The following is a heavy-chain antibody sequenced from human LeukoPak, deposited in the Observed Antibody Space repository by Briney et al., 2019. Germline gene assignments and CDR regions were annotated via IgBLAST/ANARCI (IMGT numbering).Heavy chain of an antibody. CDR2: IYSSGST. CDR3: ARGIITRLTAYYYYYMGV. CDR1: GDSISSDTYY. J-gene: IGHJ6*03. V-gene: IGHV4-61*02. D-gene: IGHD3-9*01. Sequence: SETLSLTCTVSGDSISSDTYYWSWIRQPAGKGLEWIGRIYSSGSTNYNPSLKSRVTMSVDTSKNQFSLRLSSVTAADTAVYYCARGIITRLTAYYYYYMGVWGKGTTVTVSS.